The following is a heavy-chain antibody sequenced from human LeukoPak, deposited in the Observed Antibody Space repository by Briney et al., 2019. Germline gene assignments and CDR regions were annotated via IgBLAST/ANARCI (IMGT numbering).Heavy chain of an antibody. CDR1: GFTFSNHA. CDR2: ISYDGNHQ. J-gene: IGHJ3*02. Sequence: GGSLRLSCADSGFTFSNHAMHGVRQAPGKGLEWVAVISYDGNHQNSADSVKGRFTISRDNSKNTLYLQMNSLRAEDTAVYYCTRVDSNSGPTRVASRFDAFDIWGQGTMVTVSS. D-gene: IGHD3-22*01. V-gene: IGHV3-30*04. CDR3: TRVDSNSGPTRVASRFDAFDI.